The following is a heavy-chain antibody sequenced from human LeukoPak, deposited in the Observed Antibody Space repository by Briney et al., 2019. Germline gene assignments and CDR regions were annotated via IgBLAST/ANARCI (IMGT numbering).Heavy chain of an antibody. CDR1: GFTFNNYG. CDR2: IRYNGNNQ. CDR3: AKVGGQLWFPGAYYYMDV. D-gene: IGHD5-18*01. J-gene: IGHJ6*03. V-gene: IGHV3-30*02. Sequence: GGSLRLSCAASGFTFNNYGMHWVRQAPGKGLEWVAFIRYNGNNQYYADSVKGRFTISRDNSKNTLYLQMNSLRAEDTAVYYCAKVGGQLWFPGAYYYMDVWGKGTTVTISS.